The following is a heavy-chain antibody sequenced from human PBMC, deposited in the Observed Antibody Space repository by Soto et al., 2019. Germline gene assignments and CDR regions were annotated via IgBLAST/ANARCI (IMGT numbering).Heavy chain of an antibody. J-gene: IGHJ2*01. CDR2: INSDGSST. Sequence: EVQLVESGGGLVQPGGSLRLSCAASGFTFSRYWMHWVRQAPGKGLEWVARINSDGSSTTYGASVDEGSFTVSRDNAKNTLFLQVNSARPEDTAVYYCTRVPTTADWYFDLWGRGTLVTVSS. D-gene: IGHD4-4*01. V-gene: IGHV3-74*01. CDR1: GFTFSRYW. CDR3: TRVPTTADWYFDL.